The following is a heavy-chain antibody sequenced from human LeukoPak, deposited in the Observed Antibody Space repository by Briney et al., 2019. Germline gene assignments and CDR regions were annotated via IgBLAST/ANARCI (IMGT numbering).Heavy chain of an antibody. D-gene: IGHD3-3*01. CDR2: ISYDGSNK. V-gene: IGHV3-30*04. J-gene: IGHJ5*02. Sequence: GGSLRLSCAASGFTFSSYAMHWVRQAPGKGLEWVAVISYDGSNKYYADSVKGRFTISRDNSKNTLYLQMNSLRAEDTAVYYCARDASPPSGYDFWSGYYSHWFDPWGQGTLVTVSS. CDR3: ARDASPPSGYDFWSGYYSHWFDP. CDR1: GFTFSSYA.